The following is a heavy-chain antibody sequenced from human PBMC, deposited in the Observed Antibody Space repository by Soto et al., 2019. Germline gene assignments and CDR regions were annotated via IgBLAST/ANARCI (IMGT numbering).Heavy chain of an antibody. CDR1: GFTFSSYA. CDR3: ATEMGATQGPFDN. D-gene: IGHD1-26*01. V-gene: IGHV3-23*01. Sequence: GGSLRLSCAASGFTFSSYAMHWVRQAPGKGLEWVSGLSNTGRRTSYADSVKGRFNISRDNSESTVYLQMNSLRVEDTAVYYCATEMGATQGPFDNWGQGTLVTAPQ. CDR2: LSNTGRRT. J-gene: IGHJ4*02.